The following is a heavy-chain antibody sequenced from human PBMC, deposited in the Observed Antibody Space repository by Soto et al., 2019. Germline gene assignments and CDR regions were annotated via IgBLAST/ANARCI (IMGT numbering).Heavy chain of an antibody. D-gene: IGHD6-13*01. J-gene: IGHJ4*02. CDR2: FDPEYGET. V-gene: IGHV1-24*01. CDR3: ATDLRGAAGT. CDR1: GYTLTELS. Sequence: ASVNVSFKVSGYTLTELSMHWVRQAPGKGLEWIGGFDPEYGETIYXXKFQGRVXXTEDTSTDTAXMELSXLISEDTAVYYCATDLRGAAGTWVQGTLVTVSS.